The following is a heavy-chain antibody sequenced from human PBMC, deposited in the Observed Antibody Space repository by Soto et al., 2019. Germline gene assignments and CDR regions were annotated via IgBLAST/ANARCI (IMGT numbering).Heavy chain of an antibody. J-gene: IGHJ6*02. CDR3: AREMPSTAAAYFYYGLNV. D-gene: IGHD6-13*01. V-gene: IGHV1-69*18. CDR1: GGTFTHSL. Sequence: QVQLVQSGAEVKEPGSSVRVSCKASGGTFTHSLFSWVRQAPGQGLEYMGNIIPTFDSPKYAQKFQGRLTITADGSTDTVYMMLTSLKSEDTAVYYCAREMPSTAAAYFYYGLNVWGQGTSVTVSS. CDR2: IIPTFDSP.